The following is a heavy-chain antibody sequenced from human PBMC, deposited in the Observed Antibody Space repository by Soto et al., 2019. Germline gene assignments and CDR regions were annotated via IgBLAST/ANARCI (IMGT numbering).Heavy chain of an antibody. Sequence: SETLSLTCTVSGGSISSSSYYWGWIRQPPGKGLEWIGSIYYSGSTYYNPSLKSRVTISVDTSKNQFSLKLSSVTAADTAVYYCASNSGYSYGESDYYYYYMDVWGKGTTVTVSS. J-gene: IGHJ6*03. D-gene: IGHD5-18*01. V-gene: IGHV4-39*01. CDR1: GGSISSSSYY. CDR2: IYYSGST. CDR3: ASNSGYSYGESDYYYYYMDV.